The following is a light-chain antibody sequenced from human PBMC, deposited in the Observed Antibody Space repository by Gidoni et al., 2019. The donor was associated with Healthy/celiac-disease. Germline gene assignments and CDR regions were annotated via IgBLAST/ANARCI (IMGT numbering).Light chain of an antibody. J-gene: IGKJ4*01. V-gene: IGKV1-39*01. CDR3: QQSYSTPR. CDR2: AAS. Sequence: MTQSPSSLSASVGDRVTITCRASQSISSYLNWYQQKPGKAPKLLIYAASSLQSGVPSRFSGXGXGTDFTLTXSSLQPEDFATYYCQQSYSTPRFGGGTKVEIK. CDR1: QSISSY.